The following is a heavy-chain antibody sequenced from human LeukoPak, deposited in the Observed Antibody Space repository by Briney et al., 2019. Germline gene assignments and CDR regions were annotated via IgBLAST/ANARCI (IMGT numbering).Heavy chain of an antibody. D-gene: IGHD5-18*01. V-gene: IGHV4-31*03. Sequence: SQTLSLTCTVSGGSISSGGYYWSWIRQHPGKGLEWIGYIYYSGSTYYNPSLKSRVTMSVDTSKNQFSLKLSSVTAADTAVYYCAREAGGEVIPHPPKRGYSYGYKGTIDYWGQGTLVTVSS. CDR3: AREAGGEVIPHPPKRGYSYGYKGTIDY. CDR1: GGSISSGGYY. J-gene: IGHJ4*02. CDR2: IYYSGST.